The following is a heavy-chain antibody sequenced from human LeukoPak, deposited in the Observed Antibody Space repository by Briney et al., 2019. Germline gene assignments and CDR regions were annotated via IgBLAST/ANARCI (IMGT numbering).Heavy chain of an antibody. CDR1: GGTFSSYA. D-gene: IGHD5-24*01. J-gene: IGHJ3*02. CDR3: ARDRRDGYDHDAFDI. V-gene: IGHV1-69*13. Sequence: SVKVSCKASGGTFSSYAISWVRQAPGQGLEWMGGIIPIFGTANYAQKFQGRVTITADESTSTAYMELSSLRSEDTAVYYCARDRRDGYDHDAFDIWGQGTMVTVSS. CDR2: IIPIFGTA.